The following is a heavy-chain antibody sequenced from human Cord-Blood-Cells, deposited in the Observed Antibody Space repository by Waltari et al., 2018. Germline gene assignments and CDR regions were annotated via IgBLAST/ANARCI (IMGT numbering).Heavy chain of an antibody. V-gene: IGHV4-34*01. CDR1: GGSFSGYY. D-gene: IGHD3-16*01. CDR3: GRGGGDWPFDY. J-gene: IGHJ4*02. CDR2: INNSGST. Sequence: QVQLQQWGAGLLKPSETLSLTCAVYGGSFSGYYWSWIRQPPGKGREGIGEINNSGSTKYNPSPKSRVTISVDPPKNQFSLKLSSVTAAETAVYYWGRGGGDWPFDYWGQGTLVTVSS.